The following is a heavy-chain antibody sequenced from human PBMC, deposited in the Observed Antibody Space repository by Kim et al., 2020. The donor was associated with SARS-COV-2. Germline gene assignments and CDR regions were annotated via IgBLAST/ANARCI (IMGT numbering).Heavy chain of an antibody. J-gene: IGHJ4*02. Sequence: TYYNPSLKSRVTISVDTSQNQFSLRLSSVTAADTAVHYCARHEWPFSYIPWGQGTLVTVSS. D-gene: IGHD2-2*02. V-gene: IGHV4-39*01. CDR2: T. CDR3: ARHEWPFSYIP.